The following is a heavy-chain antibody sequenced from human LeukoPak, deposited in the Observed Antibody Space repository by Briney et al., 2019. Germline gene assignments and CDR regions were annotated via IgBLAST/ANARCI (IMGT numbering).Heavy chain of an antibody. CDR1: GFTFSSYS. D-gene: IGHD6-19*01. CDR2: ISSSSSYI. V-gene: IGHV3-21*01. J-gene: IGHJ4*02. Sequence: GGSLRLSCAASGFTFSSYSMNWVRQAPGKGLEWVSSISSSSSYIYYADSVKGRFTISRVNAKNSLYLQMNSLRAEDTAVYYCARASVGYSSGWYVGTFDYWGQGTLVTVSS. CDR3: ARASVGYSSGWYVGTFDY.